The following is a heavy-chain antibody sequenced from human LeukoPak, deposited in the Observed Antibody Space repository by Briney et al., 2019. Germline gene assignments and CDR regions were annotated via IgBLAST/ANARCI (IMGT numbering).Heavy chain of an antibody. CDR3: ARVANYGGNSG. CDR2: ISSSGGTI. Sequence: GGSLRLSCTASGFTFSGYSMNWVRQAPGKGLEWVSYISSSGGTIYYADSVKGQFTISRDNAMNSLYLQMNSLRAEDTAVYYCARVANYGGNSGWGQGTLVTVSS. D-gene: IGHD4-23*01. J-gene: IGHJ4*02. CDR1: GFTFSGYS. V-gene: IGHV3-48*01.